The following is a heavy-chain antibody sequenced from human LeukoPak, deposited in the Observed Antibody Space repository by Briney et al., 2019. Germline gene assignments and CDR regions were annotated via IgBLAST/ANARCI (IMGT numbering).Heavy chain of an antibody. J-gene: IGHJ4*02. V-gene: IGHV3-30*18. Sequence: GGSLRLSCAASGFTFRSYGMHWVRQAPGKGLEWVAVISYDGSNKYYADSVKGRFTISRDNSKNTLYLQMNSLRAEDTAVYYCAKDRYSSGWRLFDYWGQGTLVTVSS. D-gene: IGHD6-19*01. CDR2: ISYDGSNK. CDR3: AKDRYSSGWRLFDY. CDR1: GFTFRSYG.